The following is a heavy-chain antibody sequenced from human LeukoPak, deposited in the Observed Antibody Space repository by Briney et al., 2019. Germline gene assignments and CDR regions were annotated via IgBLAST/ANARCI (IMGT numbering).Heavy chain of an antibody. CDR3: ARGIGRLELYYYYYIDV. V-gene: IGHV1-69*13. J-gene: IGHJ6*03. CDR2: IIPIFGTA. Sequence: SVKVSCKASGGTFSSYAISWVRQAPGQGLEWMGGIIPIFGTASYAQKFQGRVTITADESTSTAYMELSSLRSEDTAVYYCARGIGRLELYYYYYIDVWGKGTTVTLSS. CDR1: GGTFSSYA. D-gene: IGHD3-3*01.